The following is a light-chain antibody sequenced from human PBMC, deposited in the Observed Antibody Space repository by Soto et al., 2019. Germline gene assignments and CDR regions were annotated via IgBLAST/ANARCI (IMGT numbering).Light chain of an antibody. J-gene: IGKJ5*01. CDR1: QSISSK. V-gene: IGKV3-15*01. CDR2: GAS. Sequence: EIVMTQSPATLSVSPGEGATLSCRASQSISSKLAWYQQKPGQAPRLLIYGASTRATGIPARFSGSGSGTEFSLTISSLQSEDFAVYYCQQYNLWPITFGQGTRLDFK. CDR3: QQYNLWPIT.